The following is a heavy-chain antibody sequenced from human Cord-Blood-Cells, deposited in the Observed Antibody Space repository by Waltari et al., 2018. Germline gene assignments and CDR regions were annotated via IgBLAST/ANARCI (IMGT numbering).Heavy chain of an antibody. CDR1: GGPFSSYA. D-gene: IGHD6-13*01. J-gene: IGHJ1*01. V-gene: IGHV1-69*06. Sequence: QVQLVQSGAEVKKPGSSVKVSCKASGGPFSSYAISWVRQAPGQGLEWMGGIIPIFGTANYAQKFQGRVTITADKSTSTAYMELSSLRSEDTAVYYCARGRYRYGSSWDYEYFQHWGQGTLVTVSS. CDR2: IIPIFGTA. CDR3: ARGRYRYGSSWDYEYFQH.